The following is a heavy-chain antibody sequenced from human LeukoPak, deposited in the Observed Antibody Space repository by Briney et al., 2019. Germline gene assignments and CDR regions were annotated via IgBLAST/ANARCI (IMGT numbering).Heavy chain of an antibody. CDR2: IIPIFGTA. Sequence: EASVTVSCKASGYIFTSYGISWVRQAPGQGLEWMGGIIPIFGTANYAQKFQGRVTITADESTSTAYMELSSLRSEDTAVYYCARVYYDFWSGYFDPWGQGTLVTVSS. D-gene: IGHD3-3*01. V-gene: IGHV1-69*13. J-gene: IGHJ5*02. CDR3: ARVYYDFWSGYFDP. CDR1: GYIFTSYG.